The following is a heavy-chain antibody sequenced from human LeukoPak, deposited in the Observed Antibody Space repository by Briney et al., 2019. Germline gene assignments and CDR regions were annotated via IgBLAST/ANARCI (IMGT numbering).Heavy chain of an antibody. J-gene: IGHJ4*02. D-gene: IGHD3-3*01. CDR2: ISVGAEYI. CDR3: ASGPPFLKYFEY. Sequence: QPGGSLKLSCAAPGFTFSTFVMNWFRQAPGKGLEWVSIISVGAEYIFYADSVKGRFTISRDASNRALYLQIHSLRAEDTALNFCASGPPFLKYFEYGGQGTLVTVSS. CDR1: GFTFSTFV. V-gene: IGHV3-23*01.